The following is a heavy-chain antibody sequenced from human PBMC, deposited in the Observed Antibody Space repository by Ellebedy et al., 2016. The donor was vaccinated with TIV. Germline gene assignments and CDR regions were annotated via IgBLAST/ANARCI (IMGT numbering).Heavy chain of an antibody. J-gene: IGHJ5*02. D-gene: IGHD2-21*02. CDR3: ARDNGIIGVTNEDNWFDP. CDR2: IYYSVST. Sequence: SETLSLTXFVSGGSINSGDYYWSWIRQPPGKGLEWIGSIYYSVSTSYNPSLKSRLSISIDTSKNQFSLNLSSVTAADTAVYYCARDNGIIGVTNEDNWFDPWGQGTLVTVSS. CDR1: GGSINSGDYY. V-gene: IGHV4-30-4*01.